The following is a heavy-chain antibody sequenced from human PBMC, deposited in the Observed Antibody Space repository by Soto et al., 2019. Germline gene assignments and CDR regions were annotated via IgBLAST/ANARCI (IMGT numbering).Heavy chain of an antibody. CDR1: GFTVSSNY. D-gene: IGHD3-10*01. V-gene: IGHV3-53*04. CDR3: ARGGYYGSGLGGNYYYYMDV. Sequence: GGSLRLSCAASGFTVSSNYMSWVRQAPGKGLEWVSVIYSGGSTYYADSVKGRFTISRHNSKNTLYLQMNSLRAEDTAVYYCARGGYYGSGLGGNYYYYMDVWGKGTTVTVSS. J-gene: IGHJ6*03. CDR2: IYSGGST.